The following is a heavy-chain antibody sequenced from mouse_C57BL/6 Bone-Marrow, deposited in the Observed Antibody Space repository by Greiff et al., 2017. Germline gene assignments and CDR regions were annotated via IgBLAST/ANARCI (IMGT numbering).Heavy chain of an antibody. CDR1: GFNIKNTY. Sequence: VQLKESVAELVRPGASVKLSCTASGFNIKNTYMHWVKQRPEQGLEWIGRIDPANGNTKYAPKFQGKATITADTSSNTAYLQLRSLTSEDTAIYYCARGYGSRAWFAYWGQGTLVTVSA. J-gene: IGHJ3*01. CDR3: ARGYGSRAWFAY. D-gene: IGHD1-1*01. CDR2: IDPANGNT. V-gene: IGHV14-3*01.